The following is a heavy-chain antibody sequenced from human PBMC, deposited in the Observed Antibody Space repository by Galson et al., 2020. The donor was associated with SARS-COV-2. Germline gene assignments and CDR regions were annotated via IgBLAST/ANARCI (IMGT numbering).Heavy chain of an antibody. Sequence: SGPTLVKPTQTLTLTCTFSGFSLSTSGVGVGWIRQPPGKALEWLARIDWDDDIFYNTSLRTRLTISKDTSKNQVVLTMTNVDPVDTATYYCARCPTSSVVQSHFDYWGQGILVTVSS. J-gene: IGHJ4*02. CDR1: GFSLSTSGVG. CDR3: ARCPTSSVVQSHFDY. CDR2: IDWDDDI. V-gene: IGHV2-70*04. D-gene: IGHD2-15*01.